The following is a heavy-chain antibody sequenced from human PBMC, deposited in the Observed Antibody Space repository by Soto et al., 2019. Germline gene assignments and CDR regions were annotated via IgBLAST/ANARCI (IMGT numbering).Heavy chain of an antibody. J-gene: IGHJ4*02. V-gene: IGHV1-18*01. D-gene: IGHD3-10*01. CDR1: GYSFMTYG. Sequence: VQLVQSGDEVKKPGASVKVSCKTSGYSFMTYGINWVRQAPGQGLEWMGSISGYNGKTKYAQKVQDRVTMIIDTSTGTANMELRSLRSDDTAVYYCASGFIVRGIISVDYWGQGTRVTVSS. CDR2: ISGYNGKT. CDR3: ASGFIVRGIISVDY.